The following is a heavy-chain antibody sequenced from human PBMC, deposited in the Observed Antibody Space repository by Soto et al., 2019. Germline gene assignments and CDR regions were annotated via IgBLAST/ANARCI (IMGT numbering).Heavy chain of an antibody. CDR2: INAGNGNT. CDR3: ARDVTPPDY. CDR1: GYTFTSYA. Sequence: ASVKVSCKASGYTFTSYAMHWVRQAPGQRLEWMGWINAGNGNTKYAQKLQGRVTMTTDTSTSTAYMELRSLRSDDTAVYYCARDVTPPDYWGQGTLVTVSS. V-gene: IGHV1-3*01. J-gene: IGHJ4*02.